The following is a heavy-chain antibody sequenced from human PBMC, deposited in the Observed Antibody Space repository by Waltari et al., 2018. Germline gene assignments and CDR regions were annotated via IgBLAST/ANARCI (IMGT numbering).Heavy chain of an antibody. CDR3: AKDRVAAAGTGYYYYGMDV. V-gene: IGHV3-9*01. Sequence: EVQLVESGGGLVQPGRSLRLSCAASGFTFDDYAMHWVRQAPGKGLEWVSGISWNSGSIGYADSVKGRFTISRDNAKNSLYLQMNSLRAEDTALYYCAKDRVAAAGTGYYYYGMDVWGQGTTVTVSS. D-gene: IGHD6-13*01. CDR2: ISWNSGSI. CDR1: GFTFDDYA. J-gene: IGHJ6*02.